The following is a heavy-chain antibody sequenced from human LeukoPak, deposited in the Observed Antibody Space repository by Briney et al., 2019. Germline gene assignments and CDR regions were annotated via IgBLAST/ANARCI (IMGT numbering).Heavy chain of an antibody. Sequence: GGSLRLSCAASGFTFSSYGMHWVRQAPGKGLEWVAVISYDGSNKYYADSVKGRFTISRDNSKNTLYLQMNSLRAEDTAVYYCAKDQRATYYYDSSGYDYWGQGTLVTVSS. CDR1: GFTFSSYG. J-gene: IGHJ4*02. D-gene: IGHD3-22*01. CDR2: ISYDGSNK. V-gene: IGHV3-30*18. CDR3: AKDQRATYYYDSSGYDY.